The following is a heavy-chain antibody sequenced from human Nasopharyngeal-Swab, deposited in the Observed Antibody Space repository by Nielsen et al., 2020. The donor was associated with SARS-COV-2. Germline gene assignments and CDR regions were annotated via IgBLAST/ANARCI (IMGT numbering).Heavy chain of an antibody. CDR2: IYYSGST. Sequence: PGKGLEWIGYIYYSGSTSYNPSLKSRVTISVDTSKNQFSLKLSSVTAADTAVYYCARGPTQQLVRDYWGQGTLVTVSS. J-gene: IGHJ4*02. D-gene: IGHD6-13*01. V-gene: IGHV4-59*12. CDR3: ARGPTQQLVRDY.